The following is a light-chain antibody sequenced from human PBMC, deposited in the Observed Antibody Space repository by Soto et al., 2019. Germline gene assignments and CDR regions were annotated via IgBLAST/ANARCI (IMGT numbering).Light chain of an antibody. CDR3: MKTLRTTYT. CDR1: QILLHSSGYNY. Sequence: DIVMTQSPLSLPVTPGEPASISCSSIQILLHSSGYNYLAWYLQKPGQSPQLLIYLASNRASGVPDRFSGSGSGTDFTLKISRVEAADVGVYHCMKTLRTTYTFGQGNKLEIK. J-gene: IGKJ2*01. CDR2: LAS. V-gene: IGKV2-28*01.